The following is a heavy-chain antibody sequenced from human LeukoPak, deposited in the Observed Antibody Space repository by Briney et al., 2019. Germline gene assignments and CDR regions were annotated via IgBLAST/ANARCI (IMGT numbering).Heavy chain of an antibody. CDR3: ARGGGSSSHN. D-gene: IGHD6-6*01. J-gene: IGHJ4*02. V-gene: IGHV3-30*03. CDR1: GFTFSSYG. Sequence: QAGGSLRLSCAASGFTFSSYGMHWVRQAPGKGLEWVAVISYDGSNKYYADSVKGRFTISRDNSKNTLYLEMNSLRVEDTAVYYCARGGGSSSHNWGQGTLVTVSS. CDR2: ISYDGSNK.